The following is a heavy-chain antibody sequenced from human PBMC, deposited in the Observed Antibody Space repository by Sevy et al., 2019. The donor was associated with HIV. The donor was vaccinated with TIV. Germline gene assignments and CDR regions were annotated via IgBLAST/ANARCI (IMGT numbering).Heavy chain of an antibody. J-gene: IGHJ4*02. D-gene: IGHD3-16*02. CDR1: GYTFIAYY. Sequence: ASVKVSCKASGYTFIAYYIHWVRQAPGQGLEWMGRINPNSGDTNYAHNFEGRVTMTRDTSTRTAYVGLGGLRSDDTAVYYCARLPVWGSYRYLDYWGQGTLVTVSS. CDR2: INPNSGDT. CDR3: ARLPVWGSYRYLDY. V-gene: IGHV1-2*06.